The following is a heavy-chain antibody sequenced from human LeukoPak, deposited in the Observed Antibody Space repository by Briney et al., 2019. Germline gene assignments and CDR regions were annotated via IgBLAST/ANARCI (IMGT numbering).Heavy chain of an antibody. Sequence: SGGSLRLSCAASGFTFSSYAMSWVRQAPGKGLEWVSAISGSGGSTYYADSVKGRFTISRDNSKNTLYLQMNSLRAEDTAVYYCAKDPGYGGNSPFDYWGQGTLVTVSS. J-gene: IGHJ4*02. D-gene: IGHD4-23*01. V-gene: IGHV3-23*01. CDR2: ISGSGGST. CDR1: GFTFSSYA. CDR3: AKDPGYGGNSPFDY.